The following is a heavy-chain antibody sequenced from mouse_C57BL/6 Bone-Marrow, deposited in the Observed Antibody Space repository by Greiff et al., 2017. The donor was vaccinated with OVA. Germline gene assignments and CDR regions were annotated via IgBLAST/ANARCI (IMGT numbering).Heavy chain of an antibody. CDR1: GYAFSSSW. J-gene: IGHJ4*01. CDR2: IYPGDGDT. CDR3: ARKGLYYGNYNYAMDC. V-gene: IGHV1-82*01. D-gene: IGHD2-1*01. Sequence: QVQLQQSGPELVKPGASVKISCKASGYAFSSSWMNWVKQRPGKGLEWIGRIYPGDGDTNYNGKFKGKATLTADKSSSTAYMQLSSLTSEDSAVYFCARKGLYYGNYNYAMDCWGQGTSVTVSS.